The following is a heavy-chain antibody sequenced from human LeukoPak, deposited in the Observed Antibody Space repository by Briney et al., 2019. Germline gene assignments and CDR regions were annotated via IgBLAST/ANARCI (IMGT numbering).Heavy chain of an antibody. CDR2: IYPGDSDT. V-gene: IGHV5-51*01. D-gene: IGHD3-10*01. CDR1: GYSFTSYW. CDR3: ASSGGFTRAPDALWFGELPLQSLDAFDI. Sequence: GESLKLSCEGSGYSFTSYWIGWVRQMPGKGLEWMGIIYPGDSDTIYSPSFQGQVTISADKSISTAYLQWSSLKASDTAMYYCASSGGFTRAPDALWFGELPLQSLDAFDIWGQGTMVTVSS. J-gene: IGHJ3*02.